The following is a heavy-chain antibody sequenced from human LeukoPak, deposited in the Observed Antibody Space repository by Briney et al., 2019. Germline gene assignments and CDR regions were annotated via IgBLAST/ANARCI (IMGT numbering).Heavy chain of an antibody. CDR2: ISGSGGST. CDR1: GFTFSSYA. V-gene: IGHV3-23*01. Sequence: GGSLRLSCAASGFTFSSYAMSWVRQAPGKGLEWVSAISGSGGSTYYADSVKGRFTISRDNSKNTLYLQMNSLRAEDTAVYYCAKGLSRGYYYGMDVWGQGTTVTVS. J-gene: IGHJ6*02. D-gene: IGHD3-16*02. CDR3: AKGLSRGYYYGMDV.